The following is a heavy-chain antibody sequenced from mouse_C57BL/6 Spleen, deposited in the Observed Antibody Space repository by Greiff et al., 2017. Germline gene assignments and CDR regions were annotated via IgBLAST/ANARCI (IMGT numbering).Heavy chain of an antibody. J-gene: IGHJ3*01. D-gene: IGHD1-1*01. CDR1: GYTFTDYY. Sequence: VQLQQSGPVLVKPGASVKMSCKASGYTFTDYYMNWVKQSHGKSLEWIGVINPYNGGTSYNQKFKGKATLTVDKSSSTAYMELNSLTSEDSAVYYCALYYYGSSQAWFAYWGQGTLVTVSA. V-gene: IGHV1-19*01. CDR3: ALYYYGSSQAWFAY. CDR2: INPYNGGT.